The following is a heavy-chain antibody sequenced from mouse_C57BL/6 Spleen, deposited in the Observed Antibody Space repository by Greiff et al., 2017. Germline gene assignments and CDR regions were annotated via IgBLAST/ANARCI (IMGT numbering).Heavy chain of an antibody. J-gene: IGHJ3*01. CDR1: GFSFNTYA. V-gene: IGHV10-1*01. D-gene: IGHD1-1*01. CDR2: IRSKSNNYAT. Sequence: GGGLVQPKGSLKLSCAASGFSFNTYAMNWVRQAPGKGLEWVARIRSKSNNYATYYADSVKDRFTISRDDSESMLYLQMNNLKTEDTAMYYCVRQDYGGFAYWGQGTLVTVSA. CDR3: VRQDYGGFAY.